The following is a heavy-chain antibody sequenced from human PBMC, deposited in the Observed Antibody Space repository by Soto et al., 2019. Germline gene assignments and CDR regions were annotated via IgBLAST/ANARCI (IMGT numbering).Heavy chain of an antibody. J-gene: IGHJ3*02. D-gene: IGHD2-15*01. Sequence: GGSLRLSCAASGFTFSSYGMHWVRQAPGKGLEWVAIILYDGSNKYYADSVKGRFTISRDNSKNTLYLQMNSLRTEDTAVYYCAKDRYGYCGGGNCGNAFDIWGQGTMVTVSS. CDR3: AKDRYGYCGGGNCGNAFDI. CDR2: ILYDGSNK. CDR1: GFTFSSYG. V-gene: IGHV3-30*18.